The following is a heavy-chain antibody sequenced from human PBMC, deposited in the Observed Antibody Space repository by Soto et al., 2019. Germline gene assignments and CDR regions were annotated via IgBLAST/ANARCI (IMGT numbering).Heavy chain of an antibody. CDR1: GFTFRTYA. CDR3: ARGDSNRWSDY. CDR2: ISYDGTNK. J-gene: IGHJ4*02. Sequence: QVQLVESGGGVVQPGRSLRLSCAASGFTFRTYAMDWVRQAPGKGLEWVAVISYDGTNKYYADSVKGRFTISRDNSKNTLSLQMNSLRAEDTAVYYCARGDSNRWSDYWGQGPLVTVSS. V-gene: IGHV3-30*01. D-gene: IGHD6-13*01.